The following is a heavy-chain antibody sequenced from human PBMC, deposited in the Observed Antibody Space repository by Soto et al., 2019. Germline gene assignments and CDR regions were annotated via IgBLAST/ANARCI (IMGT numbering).Heavy chain of an antibody. V-gene: IGHV3-23*01. CDR1: GFIFSTSA. CDR3: AKGACCTEGFSHFDY. D-gene: IGHD2-8*02. J-gene: IGHJ4*02. CDR2: ISVSGGRI. Sequence: EVQLLESGGGLVQPGGSLRLSCAASGFIFSTSAMNWVRQAPGKGLEWVSGISVSGGRIYYADSVKGRFTISRDNSKNRPYLQMNCLGAEDTAVYYCAKGACCTEGFSHFDYGGQGALVTVSS.